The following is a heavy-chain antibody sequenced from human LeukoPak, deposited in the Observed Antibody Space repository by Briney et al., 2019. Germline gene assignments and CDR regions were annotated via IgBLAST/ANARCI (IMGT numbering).Heavy chain of an antibody. CDR2: IYYSGST. CDR3: ARPHSAAGPYAFDI. J-gene: IGHJ3*02. Sequence: PSETLSPTCTVSGGSISSSSYYWGWIRQPPGKGLEWIGSIYYSGSTYYNPSLKSRVTISVDTSKNQFSLKLSSVTAADTAVYYCARPHSAAGPYAFDIWGQGTMVTVSS. V-gene: IGHV4-39*01. D-gene: IGHD6-13*01. CDR1: GGSISSSSYY.